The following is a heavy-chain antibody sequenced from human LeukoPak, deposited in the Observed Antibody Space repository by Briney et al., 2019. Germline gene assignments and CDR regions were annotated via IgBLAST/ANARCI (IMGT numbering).Heavy chain of an antibody. Sequence: SVKVSCKASGGTFSSYAISGVRQAPGQGLEWMGGIIPIFGTANYAQKFQGRVTITADESTSTAYMELSSLRSEDTAVYYCARDRHCSSTSCYEGFWFDPWGQGTLVTVSS. CDR2: IIPIFGTA. CDR1: GGTFSSYA. V-gene: IGHV1-69*13. J-gene: IGHJ5*02. D-gene: IGHD2-2*01. CDR3: ARDRHCSSTSCYEGFWFDP.